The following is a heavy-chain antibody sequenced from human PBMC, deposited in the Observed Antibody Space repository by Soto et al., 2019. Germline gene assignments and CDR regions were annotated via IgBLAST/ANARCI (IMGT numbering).Heavy chain of an antibody. CDR1: GGSISSYF. Sequence: ETLSLTCTVSGGSISSYFYIWVRQPPGKGLEWVGSVYYTGTTDYKPSLKSRVTISVDTSKTQLSLNLRSVTAADTAVYYCARDLAAVPRAFDYWGRGTLVTVSS. CDR3: ARDLAAVPRAFDY. D-gene: IGHD6-13*01. CDR2: VYYTGTT. J-gene: IGHJ4*02. V-gene: IGHV4-59*01.